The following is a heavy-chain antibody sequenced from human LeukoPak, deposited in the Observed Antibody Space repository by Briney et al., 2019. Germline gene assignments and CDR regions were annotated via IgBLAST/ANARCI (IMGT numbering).Heavy chain of an antibody. Sequence: ASVKVSCKASGGTFSSYAISWVRQAPGQGLEWMGWISAYNGNTNYAQKLQGRVTMTTDTSTSTAYMELRSLRSDDTAVYYCARDSLGIFNAFDIWGQGTMVTVSS. CDR1: GGTFSSYA. V-gene: IGHV1-18*01. D-gene: IGHD7-27*01. CDR3: ARDSLGIFNAFDI. J-gene: IGHJ3*02. CDR2: ISAYNGNT.